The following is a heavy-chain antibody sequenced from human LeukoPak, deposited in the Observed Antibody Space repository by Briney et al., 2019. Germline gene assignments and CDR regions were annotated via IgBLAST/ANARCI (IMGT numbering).Heavy chain of an antibody. V-gene: IGHV4-39*01. Sequence: SETLSLTCSVSGGSISSSLYHWGWLRQPPGKGLDGIVNVFHSGNTYSSPSLQSRVAFSVDTSKNQFSLKLTSVTATDTAVYYCARQIVGTSWNYYYSYIDVWGKGTSVSVSS. CDR2: VFHSGNT. J-gene: IGHJ6*03. D-gene: IGHD1-1*01. CDR3: ARQIVGTSWNYYYSYIDV. CDR1: GGSISSSLYH.